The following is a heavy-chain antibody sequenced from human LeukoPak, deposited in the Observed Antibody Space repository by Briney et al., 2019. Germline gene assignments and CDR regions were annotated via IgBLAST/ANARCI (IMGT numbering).Heavy chain of an antibody. D-gene: IGHD2-2*01. CDR1: GYTFISYD. J-gene: IGHJ4*02. CDR3: ARGSASAASFDY. CDR2: INAKSGNR. V-gene: IGHV1-8*03. Sequence: ASVKVSCKASGYTFISYDLNGVRQATGQGLEWMGWINAKSGNRGYAQRFQGRVTITRNTSISTAYMELSSLRTEDTAVYYCARGSASAASFDYWGQRTLVTVSS.